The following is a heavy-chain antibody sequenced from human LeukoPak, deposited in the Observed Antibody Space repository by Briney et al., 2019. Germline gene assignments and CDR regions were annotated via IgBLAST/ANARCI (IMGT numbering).Heavy chain of an antibody. V-gene: IGHV4-59*01. D-gene: IGHD2-8*01. Sequence: PSETLSHTCTVSGGSLRSYYWVWIRQPLGKGLEWIGYIYYSGSTDYNPPIKSRVTISVDTSKNQFSLKMSSVTAADTAVYYCARAPNGFGAFDIWGPGTMVTVSS. J-gene: IGHJ3*02. CDR2: IYYSGST. CDR3: ARAPNGFGAFDI. CDR1: GGSLRSYY.